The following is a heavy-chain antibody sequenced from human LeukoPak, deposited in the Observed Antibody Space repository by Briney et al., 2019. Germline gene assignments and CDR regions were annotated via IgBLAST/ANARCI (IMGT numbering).Heavy chain of an antibody. Sequence: PSETLSLTCSVSGDFITAYYWSWIRQSPGKGLESIGYVNYTGSTEYNPSLRSRVTISLEKSKHQFSLNLTSVTAADTAVYYCASNTGTVFDYWGQGALVTVSS. J-gene: IGHJ4*02. CDR1: GDFITAYY. V-gene: IGHV4-59*01. CDR2: VNYTGST. D-gene: IGHD7-27*01. CDR3: ASNTGTVFDY.